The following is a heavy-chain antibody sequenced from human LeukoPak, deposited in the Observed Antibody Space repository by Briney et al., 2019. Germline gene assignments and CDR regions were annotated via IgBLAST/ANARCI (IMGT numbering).Heavy chain of an antibody. D-gene: IGHD3-16*02. J-gene: IGHJ4*02. CDR3: ARVGGRYSPLGY. Sequence: GGSLRLSCAASGFTFSSYWMSWVRQAPGKGLGGVVNIKQDGSEKYYVYSVKGRFTISRDNAKNSLYLQMISLRAEDTAVYYCARVGGRYSPLGYWGQGTLVTVS. CDR1: GFTFSSYW. V-gene: IGHV3-7*01. CDR2: IKQDGSEK.